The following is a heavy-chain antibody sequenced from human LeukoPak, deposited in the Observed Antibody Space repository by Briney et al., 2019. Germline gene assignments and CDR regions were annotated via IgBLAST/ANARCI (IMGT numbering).Heavy chain of an antibody. D-gene: IGHD3-22*01. V-gene: IGHV1-24*01. CDR1: GYTLTELS. CDR2: FDPEDGET. CDR3: ATGYLGYYYDSSGLT. Sequence: ASVKVSFKVSGYTLTELSMHWVRQAPGKGLEWMGGFDPEDGETIYAQKFQGRGTMTEDTSTDTAYMELSSLRSEDTAVCYCATGYLGYYYDSSGLTWGQGTLVTVSS. J-gene: IGHJ5*02.